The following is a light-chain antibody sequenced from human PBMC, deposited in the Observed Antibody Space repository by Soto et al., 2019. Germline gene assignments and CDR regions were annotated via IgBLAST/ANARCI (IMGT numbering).Light chain of an antibody. CDR1: SRDIGTSNL. Sequence: QSAPAQPASVSGSPGQSITISCTGTSRDIGTSNLVSWYQQYPGKAPKLMIYEVTKRPSGISYRFSGSKSGNTASLTISGLQPEDEADSSCYSFTGISTSLFVFGTGTKVTVL. CDR3: YSFTGISTSLFV. J-gene: IGLJ1*01. V-gene: IGLV2-23*02. CDR2: EVT.